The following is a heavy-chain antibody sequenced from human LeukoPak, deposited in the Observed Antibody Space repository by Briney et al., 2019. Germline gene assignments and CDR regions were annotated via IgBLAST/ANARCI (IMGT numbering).Heavy chain of an antibody. D-gene: IGHD3-10*01. CDR2: IYYSGST. CDR3: AREIKGNTMVRRAVYGMDV. V-gene: IGHV4-31*03. Sequence: SQTLSLTCTVSGGSISSGRYYWSWIRQHPGKGLEWIGYIYYSGSTYYNPSLKSRVTISVDTSKNQFSLKLSSVTAADTAVYYCAREIKGNTMVRRAVYGMDVWGKGTTVAVSS. CDR1: GGSISSGRYY. J-gene: IGHJ6*04.